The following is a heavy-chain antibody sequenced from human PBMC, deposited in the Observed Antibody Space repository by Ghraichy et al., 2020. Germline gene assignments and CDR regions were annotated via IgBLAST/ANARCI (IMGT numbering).Heavy chain of an antibody. V-gene: IGHV4-4*07. CDR1: GGSISSYY. J-gene: IGHJ2*01. CDR2: IYTSGST. D-gene: IGHD5-18*01. Sequence: SETLSLTCTVSGGSISSYYWSWIRQPAGKGLEWIGRIYTSGSTNYNPSLKSRVTMSVDTSKNQFSLKLSSVTAADTAVYYCAREIGGYSYAQRVDYWYFDLWGRGTLVTVSS. CDR3: AREIGGYSYAQRVDYWYFDL.